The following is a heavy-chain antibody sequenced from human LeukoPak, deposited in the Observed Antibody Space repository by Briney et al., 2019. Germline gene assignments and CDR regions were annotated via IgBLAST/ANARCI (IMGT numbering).Heavy chain of an antibody. CDR3: AKRGVVIRVFLVGFHKEAYYFDS. J-gene: IGHJ4*02. V-gene: IGHV3-23*01. CDR2: LRGSGGGP. CDR1: GFTFSSYW. Sequence: GGSLRLSCAASGFTFSSYWMSWVRQAPGKGLEWVAGLRGSGGGPNYADSVQGRFTISRDNPKNTLYLQMNSLRAEDTAVYFCAKRGVVIRVFLVGFHKEAYYFDSWGQGALVTVSS. D-gene: IGHD3-10*01.